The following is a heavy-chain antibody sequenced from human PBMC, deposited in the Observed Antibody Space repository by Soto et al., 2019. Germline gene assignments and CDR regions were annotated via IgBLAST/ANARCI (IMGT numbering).Heavy chain of an antibody. CDR1: GGSISSGGYY. D-gene: IGHD3-3*01. CDR2: IYYSGST. Sequence: KPSETLSLTCTVSGGSISSGGYYWSWIRQHPGKGLEWIGYIYYSGSTYYNPSLKSRVTISVDTSKNQFSLKLSSVTAADTAVYYCARESHYDFWSGYKGSNLAVYSYGMDVSGPGTTVTVSS. V-gene: IGHV4-31*03. J-gene: IGHJ6*02. CDR3: ARESHYDFWSGYKGSNLAVYSYGMDV.